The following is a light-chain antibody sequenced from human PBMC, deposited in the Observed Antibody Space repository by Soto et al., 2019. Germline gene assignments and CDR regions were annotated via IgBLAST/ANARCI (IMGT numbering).Light chain of an antibody. CDR3: QQYNSLWT. V-gene: IGKV1-5*03. Sequence: DIQMTQSPSTLSASVGDRVTITCRASQSISSWLGWYQQKPGKDPKLLIYKASNLETGVPSRFSGSGSGTEFTLTISSLQPDDFATYYCQQYNSLWTFGQGTKVEIK. CDR1: QSISSW. CDR2: KAS. J-gene: IGKJ1*01.